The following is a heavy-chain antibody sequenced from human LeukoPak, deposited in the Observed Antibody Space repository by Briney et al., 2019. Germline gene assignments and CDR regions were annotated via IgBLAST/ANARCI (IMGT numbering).Heavy chain of an antibody. J-gene: IGHJ4*02. Sequence: SGPTLVNPTQTLTLTCTFSGFSLSTSGVGVGWIRQPPGKALEWLALIYWNDDKRYSPSLKSRLTITKDTSKNQVVLTMTNMDPGDTATYYCARIAGYDSSGYPTHFDYWGQGTLVTVSS. CDR2: IYWNDDK. CDR3: ARIAGYDSSGYPTHFDY. CDR1: GFSLSTSGVG. D-gene: IGHD3-22*01. V-gene: IGHV2-5*01.